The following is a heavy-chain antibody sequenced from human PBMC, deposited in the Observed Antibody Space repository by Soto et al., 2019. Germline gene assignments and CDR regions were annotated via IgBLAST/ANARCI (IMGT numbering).Heavy chain of an antibody. V-gene: IGHV3-33*01. J-gene: IGHJ6*02. CDR1: GFTFSSYG. CDR2: IWYDGSNK. D-gene: IGHD6-6*01. CDR3: SGEQLVWTLYQGMDV. Sequence: GGSLRLSCAASGFTFSSYGMHWVRQAPGKGLEWVAVIWYDGSNKYYADSVKGRFTISRDNSKNTLYLQMNSLSVEDTAVYYCSGEQLVWTLYQGMDVWGQGTTVTVSS.